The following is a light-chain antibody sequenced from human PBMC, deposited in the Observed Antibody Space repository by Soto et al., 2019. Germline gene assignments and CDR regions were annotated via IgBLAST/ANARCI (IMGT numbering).Light chain of an antibody. CDR1: HSISSW. CDR3: QQYSSWPLT. V-gene: IGKV1-5*03. J-gene: IGKJ4*01. CDR2: KAS. Sequence: DIQMTQSPSTLSASVGDRVTITCRASHSISSWLAWYQQNPGKAPKLLIYKASSLESGVPSRFSGSGSGTEFTLTISSLQPDDFATYYCQQYSSWPLTFGGGTEVEIK.